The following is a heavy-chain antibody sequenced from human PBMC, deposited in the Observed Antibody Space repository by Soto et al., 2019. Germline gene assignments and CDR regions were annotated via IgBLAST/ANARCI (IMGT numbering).Heavy chain of an antibody. J-gene: IGHJ6*02. Sequence: GGSLRLSCAASGFTFSSYAMHWVRQAPGKGLEWVAVISYDGSNKYYADSVKGRFTISRDNSKNTLYLQMNSLRAEDTAVYYCARDTFGVSYGDYGMDVWGQGXTVTVYS. D-gene: IGHD4-17*01. CDR3: ARDTFGVSYGDYGMDV. CDR1: GFTFSSYA. V-gene: IGHV3-30-3*01. CDR2: ISYDGSNK.